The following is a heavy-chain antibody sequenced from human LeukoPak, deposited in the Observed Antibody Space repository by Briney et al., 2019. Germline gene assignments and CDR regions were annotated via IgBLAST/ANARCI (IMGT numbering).Heavy chain of an antibody. CDR3: TRPSITMVRGVIITYLFDY. D-gene: IGHD3-10*01. CDR1: GFTFSNAW. Sequence: GGSLRPSCAASGFTFSNAWMSWVRQAPGKGLEWVGRIKSKTDGGTTDYAAPVKGRFTISRDDSKNTLYLQMNSLKTEDTAVYYCTRPSITMVRGVIITYLFDYWGQGTLVTVSS. V-gene: IGHV3-15*01. CDR2: IKSKTDGGTT. J-gene: IGHJ4*02.